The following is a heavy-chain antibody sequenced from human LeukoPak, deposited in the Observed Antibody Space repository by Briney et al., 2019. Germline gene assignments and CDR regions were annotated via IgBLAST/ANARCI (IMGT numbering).Heavy chain of an antibody. CDR3: ARPKAPGYYDSSGFDP. V-gene: IGHV4-39*01. CDR1: GGSISSSSYY. J-gene: IGHJ5*02. CDR2: IYYSGST. Sequence: SETLSLTCTVSGGSISSSSYYWGWIRQPPGKGLEWIGSIYYSGSTYYNPSLKSRVTISVDTSKNQFSLKLSSVTAADTAVYYCARPKAPGYYDSSGFDPWGQGTLVTVSS. D-gene: IGHD3-22*01.